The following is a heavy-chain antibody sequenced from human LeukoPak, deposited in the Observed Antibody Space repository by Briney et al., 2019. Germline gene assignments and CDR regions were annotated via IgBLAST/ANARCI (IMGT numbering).Heavy chain of an antibody. D-gene: IGHD3-10*01. CDR3: ARGITMVRGVIYFDY. V-gene: IGHV1-18*01. J-gene: IGHJ4*02. CDR1: GYTFTSYG. Sequence: GASVNVSCKASGYTFTSYGISWVRQAPGQGLEWMGWISAYNGNTNYAQKLQGRVTMTTDTSTSTAYMELRSLRSDDTAVYYCARGITMVRGVIYFDYWGQGTLVTVSS. CDR2: ISAYNGNT.